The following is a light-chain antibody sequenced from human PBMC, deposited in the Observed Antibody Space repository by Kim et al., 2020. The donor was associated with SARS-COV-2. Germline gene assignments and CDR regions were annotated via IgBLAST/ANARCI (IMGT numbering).Light chain of an antibody. V-gene: IGKV1-17*03. CDR3: LQHNTYPRLT. J-gene: IGKJ4*01. CDR1: QGISNY. CDR2: VAS. Sequence: DIQMTQSPSVMSASVGDRITITCRASQGISNYLAWFQQKPGKAPKRLIYVASSLQSGVPSRFSGSASGTEFALTISSLQPEDFATYYCLQHNTYPRLTVGGGTKVDIK.